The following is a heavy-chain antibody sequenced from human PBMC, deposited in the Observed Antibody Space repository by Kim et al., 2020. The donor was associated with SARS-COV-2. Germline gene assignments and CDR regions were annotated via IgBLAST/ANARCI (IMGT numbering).Heavy chain of an antibody. CDR2: GGST. Sequence: GGSTSYAQKFQGRVTMTRDTSTSTVYMELSSLRSEDTAVYYCARLKADYWGQGTLVTVSS. V-gene: IGHV1-46*01. J-gene: IGHJ4*02. CDR3: ARLKADY.